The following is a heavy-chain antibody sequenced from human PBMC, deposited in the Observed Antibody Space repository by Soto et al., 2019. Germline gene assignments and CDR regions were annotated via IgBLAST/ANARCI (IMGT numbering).Heavy chain of an antibody. J-gene: IGHJ4*02. V-gene: IGHV3-74*01. CDR2: INTDGSST. CDR1: GFTFSSYW. Sequence: EVQLVESGGGLVQPGGSLRLSCEASGFTFSSYWMHWVRQAPGKGLVWISRINTDGSSTSYVDSVQGRFTISRDNGKNTLFLQMDRLRGEDTAVYYCARRGSGVTRGLHYWGQGTLVTVSS. CDR3: ARRGSGVTRGLHY. D-gene: IGHD2-15*01.